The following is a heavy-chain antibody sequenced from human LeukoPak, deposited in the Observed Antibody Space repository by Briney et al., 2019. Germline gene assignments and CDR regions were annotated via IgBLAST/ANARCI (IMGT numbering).Heavy chain of an antibody. D-gene: IGHD1-26*01. V-gene: IGHV1-69*04. CDR2: IIPILGIA. CDR3: ARDWPIGGSYNFDY. CDR1: GYTFTAYY. Sequence: ASMKVSCKPSGYTFTAYYIHWVRQAPGQGLEWMGRIIPILGIANYAQKFQGRVTITADKSTSTAYMELSSLRSEDTAVYYCARDWPIGGSYNFDYWGQGTLVTVSS. J-gene: IGHJ4*02.